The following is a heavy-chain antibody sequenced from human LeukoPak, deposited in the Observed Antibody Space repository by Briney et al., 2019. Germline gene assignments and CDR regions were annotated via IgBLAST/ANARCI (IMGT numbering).Heavy chain of an antibody. Sequence: GGSLRLSCAASGFTFSSYSMNWVRQAPGKGLEWVSSISSSSSYIYYADSVKGRFTISRGNAKNSLYLQMNSLRAEDTAVYYCARDFGYCSGGSCYPSSSFDYWGQGTLVTVSS. CDR2: ISSSSSYI. CDR1: GFTFSSYS. CDR3: ARDFGYCSGGSCYPSSSFDY. V-gene: IGHV3-21*01. J-gene: IGHJ4*02. D-gene: IGHD2-15*01.